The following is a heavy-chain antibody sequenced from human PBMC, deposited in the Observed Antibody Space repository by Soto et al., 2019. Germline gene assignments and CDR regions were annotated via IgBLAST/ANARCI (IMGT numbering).Heavy chain of an antibody. CDR1: GYTFTSYD. D-gene: IGHD2-8*01. Sequence: QVQLVQSGAEVKKPGASVKVSCKASGYTFTSYDINWVRPATGQGLEWMGWMNPNSGNTGCAQKFQGRVTMTRNTSISTAYMELSSLRSEDTAVHYCAREVSDWFDPWGQGPLVTVSS. V-gene: IGHV1-8*01. CDR3: AREVSDWFDP. CDR2: MNPNSGNT. J-gene: IGHJ5*02.